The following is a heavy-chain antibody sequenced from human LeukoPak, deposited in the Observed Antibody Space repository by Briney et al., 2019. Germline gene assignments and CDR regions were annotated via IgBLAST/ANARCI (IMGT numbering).Heavy chain of an antibody. CDR3: ARAEYSSSPYYYGMDV. Sequence: PSETLSLTCTVSGGSISSYYWSWIRQPAGKGLEWIGRIYTSGSTNYNPSLKSRVTMSVDTSKNQFSLKLSSVTAADTAVCYCARAEYSSSPYYYGMDVWGQGTTVTVSS. CDR1: GGSISSYY. J-gene: IGHJ6*02. D-gene: IGHD6-6*01. CDR2: IYTSGST. V-gene: IGHV4-4*07.